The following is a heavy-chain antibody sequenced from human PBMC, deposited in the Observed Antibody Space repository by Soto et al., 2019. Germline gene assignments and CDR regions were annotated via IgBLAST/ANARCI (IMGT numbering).Heavy chain of an antibody. V-gene: IGHV3-7*01. CDR1: GFTITTYW. CDR3: ARDRANSSGWYYYYYMDV. Sequence: AGGSLRLSCAASGFTITTYWMIWVRQAPGKGLEWVASAKPDGSEKYYVDSVKGRFAISRDNAKNSLYLQMNSLRAEDTAVYYCARDRANSSGWYYYYYMDVWGKGTTVTVSS. J-gene: IGHJ6*03. CDR2: AKPDGSEK. D-gene: IGHD6-19*01.